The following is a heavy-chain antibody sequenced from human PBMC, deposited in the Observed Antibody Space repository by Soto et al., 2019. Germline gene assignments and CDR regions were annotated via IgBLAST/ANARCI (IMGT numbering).Heavy chain of an antibody. CDR3: TREMTTVSTYGMDI. Sequence: EVQLVESGGGLVQPGGSLRLSCAASGFTFSSSWMHWVRQAPGKGLMWVSRINSDGSITNYADSVKGRFTISRDNXXNTLDLQMNSLRAEDTAVYYCTREMTTVSTYGMDIWGQGTTVTVSS. J-gene: IGHJ6*02. V-gene: IGHV3-74*01. CDR2: INSDGSIT. D-gene: IGHD4-17*01. CDR1: GFTFSSSW.